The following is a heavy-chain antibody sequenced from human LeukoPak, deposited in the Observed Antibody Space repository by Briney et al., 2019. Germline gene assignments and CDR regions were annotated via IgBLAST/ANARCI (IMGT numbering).Heavy chain of an antibody. J-gene: IGHJ4*02. CDR2: IYTSGST. CDR3: ARCLGGRCDYFDY. CDR1: GGSISSGSYY. Sequence: TLSLTCPVSGGSISSGSYYWSWIRQPAGKGLEWIGRIYTSGSTNYNPSLKSRVTISVDTSKNQFSLKLSSVTAADTAVYYCARCLGGRCDYFDYWGQGTLVTVSS. V-gene: IGHV4-61*02. D-gene: IGHD3-16*01.